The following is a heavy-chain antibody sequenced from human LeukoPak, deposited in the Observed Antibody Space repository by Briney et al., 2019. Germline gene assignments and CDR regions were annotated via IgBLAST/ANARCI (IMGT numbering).Heavy chain of an antibody. Sequence: ASVKVSCKASGYTFTSYDINWVRQATGQGLEWMGWMNPNSGNTGYAQKFQGRVTITRNTSISTAYMELNSLRSEDTAVYYCARDRLVWFGEFEYNWFDPWGQGTLVTVSS. CDR1: GYTFTSYD. J-gene: IGHJ5*02. CDR3: ARDRLVWFGEFEYNWFDP. CDR2: MNPNSGNT. V-gene: IGHV1-8*03. D-gene: IGHD3-10*01.